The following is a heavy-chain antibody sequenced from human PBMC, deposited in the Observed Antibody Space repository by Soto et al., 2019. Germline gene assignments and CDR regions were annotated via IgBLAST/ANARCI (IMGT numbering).Heavy chain of an antibody. V-gene: IGHV4-39*01. J-gene: IGHJ3*02. D-gene: IGHD3-16*01. CDR2: ISYRGVT. CDR1: GGSISSTTSF. CDR3: GRPLNVNVVFDI. Sequence: QLQLQESGPGLVKPSETLSLTCTVSGGSISSTTSFWGWVRQPPGKGLEWVGSISYRGVTYYNPSLKTRVPISVNPSRNKFSLKLNSVTAADTAVYYWGRPLNVNVVFDIWGQGTMITVSS.